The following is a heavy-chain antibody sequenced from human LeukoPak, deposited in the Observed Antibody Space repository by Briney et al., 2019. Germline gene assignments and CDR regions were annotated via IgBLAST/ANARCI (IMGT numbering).Heavy chain of an antibody. CDR1: GFTFSSYW. CDR3: ARSSGYYGYFDY. J-gene: IGHJ4*02. CDR2: INSDGSST. Sequence: QTGGSLRLSCAASGFTFSSYWMHWVGQAPGKGLVWVSRINSDGSSTSYADSVKGRFTISRDNTKNTLYLQMNSLRAEDTAVYYCARSSGYYGYFDYWGQGTLVTVSS. D-gene: IGHD3-22*01. V-gene: IGHV3-74*01.